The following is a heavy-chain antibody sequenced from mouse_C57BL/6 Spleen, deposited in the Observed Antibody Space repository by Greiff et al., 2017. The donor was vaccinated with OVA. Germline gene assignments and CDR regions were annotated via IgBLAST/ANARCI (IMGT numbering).Heavy chain of an antibody. CDR2: IHPNSGST. Sequence: QVQLQQPGAELVKPGASVKLSCKASGYTFTSYWMHWVKQRPGQGLEWIGMIHPNSGSTNYNEKFKSKATLTVDKSSSTAYMQLSSLTSEDSAVYYCARPYGRGNYFDYWGQGTTLTVSS. CDR3: ARPYGRGNYFDY. J-gene: IGHJ2*01. V-gene: IGHV1-64*01. D-gene: IGHD1-1*01. CDR1: GYTFTSYW.